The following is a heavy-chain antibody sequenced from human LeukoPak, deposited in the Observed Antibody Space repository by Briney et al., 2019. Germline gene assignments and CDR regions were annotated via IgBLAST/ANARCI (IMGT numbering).Heavy chain of an antibody. D-gene: IGHD4-17*01. CDR2: ISAYNGNT. Sequence: ASVKVSCKASGYTFTSYGISWVRQAPGQGLEWMGWISAYNGNTNYAQKLQGRVTMTTDTSTSTAYMELRSLRSDDTAVYYCARLKTVTTLLGFDYWGQGTLDTVSS. CDR1: GYTFTSYG. CDR3: ARLKTVTTLLGFDY. V-gene: IGHV1-18*01. J-gene: IGHJ4*02.